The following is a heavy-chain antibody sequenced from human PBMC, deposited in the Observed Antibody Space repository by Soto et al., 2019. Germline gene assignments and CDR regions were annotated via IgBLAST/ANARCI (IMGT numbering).Heavy chain of an antibody. CDR3: ARDSSGYSYNWFDP. D-gene: IGHD3-22*01. Sequence: SETLSLTCTVSGGSISSYYWSWIRQPPGKGLEWIGYIYYSGSTNYNPSLKSRVTISVDTSKNQFSLKLSSVTAADTAVYYCARDSSGYSYNWFDPWGQGTLVTVSS. V-gene: IGHV4-59*01. CDR2: IYYSGST. CDR1: GGSISSYY. J-gene: IGHJ5*02.